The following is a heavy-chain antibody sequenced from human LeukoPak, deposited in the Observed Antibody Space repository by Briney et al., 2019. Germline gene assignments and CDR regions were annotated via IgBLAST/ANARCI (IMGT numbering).Heavy chain of an antibody. D-gene: IGHD6-13*01. V-gene: IGHV3-48*03. Sequence: GGSLRLSCAASGFSFSSYEMNWVRQAPGKGLEWVSYISSSGSTIYYADSVKGRFTISRDNAKNSLYLQMNSLRAEDTAAYYCASPPNYSSSWYGRGNYYGMDVWGQGPTVTVSS. CDR2: ISSSGSTI. CDR1: GFSFSSYE. CDR3: ASPPNYSSSWYGRGNYYGMDV. J-gene: IGHJ6*02.